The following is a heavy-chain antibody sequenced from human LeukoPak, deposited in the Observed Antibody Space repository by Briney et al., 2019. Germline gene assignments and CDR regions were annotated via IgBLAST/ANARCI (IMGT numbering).Heavy chain of an antibody. V-gene: IGHV3-23*01. CDR2: ITAGGDTP. CDR3: AKERSSGWPFDY. Sequence: GGSLRLSCAASGFAFSSNAMTGVPQAPGKGLECGSAITAGGDTPYYADSVKGRFTISRDNSKNTLYLQMNSLRAEDTAVYYCAKERSSGWPFDYWGQGTLVTVSS. D-gene: IGHD6-19*01. J-gene: IGHJ4*02. CDR1: GFAFSSNA.